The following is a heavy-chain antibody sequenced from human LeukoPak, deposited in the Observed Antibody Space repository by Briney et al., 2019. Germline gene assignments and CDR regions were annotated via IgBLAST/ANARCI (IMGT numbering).Heavy chain of an antibody. CDR2: IRFDGSNK. V-gene: IGHV3-30*02. J-gene: IGHJ4*02. Sequence: GGSLRLSCAASGFTFSSYGMHWVRQAPGKGLEWVAFIRFDGSNKYYADSVKGRFTISRDSSKNTLYLQMNSLRAEDTAVYHCARGVGYDFWSGYYDRVGYWGQGTLVTVSS. CDR3: ARGVGYDFWSGYYDRVGY. D-gene: IGHD3-3*01. CDR1: GFTFSSYG.